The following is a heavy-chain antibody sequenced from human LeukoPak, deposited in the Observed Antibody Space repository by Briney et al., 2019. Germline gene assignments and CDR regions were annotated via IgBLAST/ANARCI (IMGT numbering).Heavy chain of an antibody. CDR1: GFTFSSYA. V-gene: IGHV3-23*01. Sequence: GGSLRLSCAASGFTFSSYAMSWVRQAPGKGLEWVSAISGSGGSTYYADSVKGRFTISRDNSKSTLYLQMNSLSAEDTAVYYCAKVRSRIAAAGTSVYYFDYWGQGTLVTVSS. CDR3: AKVRSRIAAAGTSVYYFDY. D-gene: IGHD6-13*01. CDR2: ISGSGGST. J-gene: IGHJ4*02.